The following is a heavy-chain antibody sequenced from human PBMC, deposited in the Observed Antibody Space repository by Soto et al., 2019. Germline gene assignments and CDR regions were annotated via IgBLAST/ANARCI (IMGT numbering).Heavy chain of an antibody. D-gene: IGHD2-8*01. J-gene: IGHJ6*02. V-gene: IGHV4-31*03. CDR3: ARDMVCTNGVCHPSGMDV. Sequence: QVQLQESGPGLVKPSQTLSLTCTVSGGSIGSGGYYWSWIRQHPGKGLEWIGYIYYSGSTYYNPSLKSRVTISVDTSKNQFSLKLSSVTAADTAVYYCARDMVCTNGVCHPSGMDVWGQGTTVTVSS. CDR1: GGSIGSGGYY. CDR2: IYYSGST.